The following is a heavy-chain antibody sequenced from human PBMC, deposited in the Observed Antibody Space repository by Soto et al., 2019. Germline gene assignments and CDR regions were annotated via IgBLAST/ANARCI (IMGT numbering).Heavy chain of an antibody. CDR3: ARSYSGSYPYFDY. D-gene: IGHD1-26*01. J-gene: IGHJ4*02. CDR2: ISYDGSNK. CDR1: GFTFSSYA. Sequence: GGSLRLSCAASGFTFSSYAMHWVRQAPGKGLEWVAVISYDGSNKYYADYVKGRFTISRDNSKNTLYLQMNSLRAEYTAVYYCARSYSGSYPYFDYWGQGTLVTVSS. V-gene: IGHV3-30-3*01.